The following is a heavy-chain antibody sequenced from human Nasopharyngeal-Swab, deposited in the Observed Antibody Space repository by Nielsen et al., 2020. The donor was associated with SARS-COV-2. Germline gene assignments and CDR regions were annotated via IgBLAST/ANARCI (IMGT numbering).Heavy chain of an antibody. V-gene: IGHV4-34*01. CDR2: INYSGRT. Sequence: SETLSLTCAVYIGTFSDYSWMWIRQPPGKGLEWIGEINYSGRTNYNPSLESRVTISIDTSKNQFSLKLSSVTAADTAVYYCARGRIVGATGRQGYYFDYWGQGTLVTVSS. J-gene: IGHJ4*02. D-gene: IGHD1-26*01. CDR3: ARGRIVGATGRQGYYFDY. CDR1: IGTFSDYS.